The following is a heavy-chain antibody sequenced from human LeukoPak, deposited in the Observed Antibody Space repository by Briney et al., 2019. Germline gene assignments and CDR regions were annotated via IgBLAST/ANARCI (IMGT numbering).Heavy chain of an antibody. CDR1: GFTFSSYG. CDR2: ISYDGSNK. Sequence: GGSLRLSCAASGFTFSSYGMHWVRQAPGKGLEWVAVISYDGSNKYYADSVKGRFTISRDNSKNALYLQMNSLRAEDTAVYYCAKDVLRFLECLDYWGQGTLVTVSS. V-gene: IGHV3-30*18. J-gene: IGHJ4*02. D-gene: IGHD3-3*01. CDR3: AKDVLRFLECLDY.